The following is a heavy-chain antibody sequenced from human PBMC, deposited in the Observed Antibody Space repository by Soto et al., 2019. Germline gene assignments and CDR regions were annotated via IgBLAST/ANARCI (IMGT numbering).Heavy chain of an antibody. CDR3: ARQGSGWYDYYYGMDV. CDR1: GRSLNSSSYY. CDR2: IYYSGST. V-gene: IGHV4-39*01. D-gene: IGHD6-19*01. Sequence: SETLSITYTVSGRSLNSSSYYWGWIRQPPGKGLEWIGSIYYSGSTYYNPSLKSRVTISVDTSKNQFSLKLSSVTAADTAVYYCARQGSGWYDYYYGMDVWGQGTTVT. J-gene: IGHJ6*02.